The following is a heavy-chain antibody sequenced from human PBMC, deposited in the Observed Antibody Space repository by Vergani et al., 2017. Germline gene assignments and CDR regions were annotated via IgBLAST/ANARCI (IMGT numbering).Heavy chain of an antibody. Sequence: QVQLQESGPGLVKPSQTLSLTCTVSGGSISSGSYYWSWIRQPAGKGLEWIGHIYPSGSANYNPSLKSRVTISVDTSKNQFSLKLSSVTAADTAVYYCTTIGYRRWGYYFDYWGQGILVTVSS. CDR2: IYPSGSA. J-gene: IGHJ4*02. D-gene: IGHD2-2*02. CDR3: TTIGYRRWGYYFDY. V-gene: IGHV4-61*02. CDR1: GGSISSGSYY.